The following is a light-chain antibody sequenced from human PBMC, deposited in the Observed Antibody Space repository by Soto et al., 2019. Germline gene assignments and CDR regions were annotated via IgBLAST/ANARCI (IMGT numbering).Light chain of an antibody. Sequence: DIVMTQSPDSLSASVGDTVTIICRASQSISNWLAWYQQKPGKAPNLLIYDASIFESGVPSRFSGRGSGTRFTLTISSLQPDDFATYYCQQYSDSPWTFGQGTKVDIK. V-gene: IGKV1-5*02. CDR2: DAS. J-gene: IGKJ1*01. CDR1: QSISNW. CDR3: QQYSDSPWT.